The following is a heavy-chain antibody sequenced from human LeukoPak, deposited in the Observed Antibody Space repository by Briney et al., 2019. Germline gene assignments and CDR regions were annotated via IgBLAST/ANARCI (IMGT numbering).Heavy chain of an antibody. CDR2: IRDYSGNP. D-gene: IGHD2-8*02. CDR1: GYSFSSTY. CDR3: ARDSLLAAPYTDH. Sequence: ASVKVSCKAFGYSFSSTYISWVRQAPGQGLEWMGWIRDYSGNPNYAQKFQGRVTMTADTFTSTAYTELRSLRSDDTAVYFCARDSLLAAPYTDHWGQGTLVTVSS. V-gene: IGHV1-18*01. J-gene: IGHJ4*02.